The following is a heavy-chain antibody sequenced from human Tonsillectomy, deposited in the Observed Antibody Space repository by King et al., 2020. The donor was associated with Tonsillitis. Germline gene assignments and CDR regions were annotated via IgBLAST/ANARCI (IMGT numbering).Heavy chain of an antibody. CDR2: INPISGDT. CDR3: ARASLEATRYFDL. V-gene: IGHV1-2*02. CDR1: GYTFTAYY. D-gene: IGHD3-3*01. Sequence: QLVQSGAEVKKPGASVKVSCKASGYTFTAYYMHWVRQAPGQGLEWMGWINPISGDTDCAQKFQGGVTMTRDTSISTVYIELSRLTSDDTAVYYCARASLEATRYFDLWGRGTLVTVSS. J-gene: IGHJ2*01.